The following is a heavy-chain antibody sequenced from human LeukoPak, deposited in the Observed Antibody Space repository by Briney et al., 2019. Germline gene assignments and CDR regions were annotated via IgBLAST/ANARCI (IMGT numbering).Heavy chain of an antibody. J-gene: IGHJ4*02. CDR2: MNPNSGNT. CDR3: ASGYYDSSGYYPGDC. CDR1: GYTFTSYD. Sequence: ASVKVSCKASGYTFTSYDINWVRQATGQGLEWMGWMNPNSGNTGYAQKFQGRVTMTRNTSISTAYTELSSLRSEDTAVCYCASGYYDSSGYYPGDCWGQGTLVTVSS. V-gene: IGHV1-8*01. D-gene: IGHD3-22*01.